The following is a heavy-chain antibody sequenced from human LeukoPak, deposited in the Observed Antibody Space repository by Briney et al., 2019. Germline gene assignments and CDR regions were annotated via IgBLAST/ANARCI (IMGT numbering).Heavy chain of an antibody. CDR1: GGTFSSYA. V-gene: IGHV1-69*05. D-gene: IGHD2-15*01. CDR3: ARDSNIVVVVAYYFDY. CDR2: IIPIFGTA. J-gene: IGHJ4*02. Sequence: ASVKVSCKASGGTFSSYAISWVRQAPGQGLEWMGGIIPIFGTANYAQKFQGRVTITRDTSASTAYMELSSLRSEDTAVYYCARDSNIVVVVAYYFDYWGQGTLVTVSS.